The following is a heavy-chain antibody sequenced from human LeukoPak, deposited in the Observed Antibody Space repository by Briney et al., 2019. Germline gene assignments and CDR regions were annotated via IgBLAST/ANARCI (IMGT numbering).Heavy chain of an antibody. J-gene: IGHJ4*02. CDR1: GYSFTSYW. D-gene: IGHD6-19*01. Sequence: GESLKISCKGSGYSFTSYWIGWVRQMPGKGLEWMGIIYLGDSDTRYSPSFQGQVTISADKSISTAYLQWSSLKASDTAMYYCARRSVYSSGWYRRGPFDYWGQGTLATVSS. CDR3: ARRSVYSSGWYRRGPFDY. V-gene: IGHV5-51*01. CDR2: IYLGDSDT.